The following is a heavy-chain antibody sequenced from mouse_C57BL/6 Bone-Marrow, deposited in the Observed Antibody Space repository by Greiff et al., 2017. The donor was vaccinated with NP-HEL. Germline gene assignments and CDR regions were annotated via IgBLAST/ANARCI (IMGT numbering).Heavy chain of an antibody. Sequence: VQLQESGAELVKPGASVKLSCTASGYTFTSYWMHWVKQRPGPGLEWIGMIPPNSGSTNYNEQFKSKATLTVDKSSSTAYMQLSSLTSEDSAVYYCAKGITTVVAPFAYWGQGTLVTVSA. CDR3: AKGITTVVAPFAY. CDR2: IPPNSGST. J-gene: IGHJ3*01. V-gene: IGHV1-64*01. CDR1: GYTFTSYW. D-gene: IGHD1-1*01.